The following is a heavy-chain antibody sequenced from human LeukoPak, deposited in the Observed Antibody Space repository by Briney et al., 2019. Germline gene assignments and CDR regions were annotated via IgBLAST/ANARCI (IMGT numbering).Heavy chain of an antibody. CDR3: ARGSSSWYPYYFDY. CDR2: ISSSGSTT. CDR1: GFTFSDYY. J-gene: IGHJ4*02. Sequence: GGSLRLSCAASGFTFSDYYMSWIRQAPGKGLEWVSYISSSGSTTYYADSVKGRFTISRDNAKNSLYLQMNSLRAEDTAVYYCARGSSSWYPYYFDYWGQATLVTVSS. D-gene: IGHD6-13*01. V-gene: IGHV3-11*01.